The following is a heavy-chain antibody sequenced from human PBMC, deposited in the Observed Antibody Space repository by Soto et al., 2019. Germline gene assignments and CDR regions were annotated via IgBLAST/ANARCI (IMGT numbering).Heavy chain of an antibody. CDR2: IYYSGNT. CDR1: GGSISSYY. V-gene: IGHV4-59*08. CDR3: ARRYCYSGSCYSAFDY. Sequence: SETLSLSCTVSGGSISSYYWSWIRQPPGQGLEWIEYIYYSGNTNYNPSLQSRVAMSVDTSKNQFSLKLSSVTAADTAVYYCARRYCYSGSCYSAFDYWGQGTLVTVSS. D-gene: IGHD2-15*01. J-gene: IGHJ4*02.